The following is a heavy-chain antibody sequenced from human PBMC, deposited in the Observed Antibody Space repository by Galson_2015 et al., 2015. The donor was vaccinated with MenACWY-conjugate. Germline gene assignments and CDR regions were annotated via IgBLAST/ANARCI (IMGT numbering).Heavy chain of an antibody. V-gene: IGHV1-3*01. J-gene: IGHJ3*02. CDR3: ARATYGYSYGRDAFDI. D-gene: IGHD5-18*01. CDR2: INAGNGNT. Sequence: SGYTFTSYAMHWVRQAPGQRLEWMGWINAGNGNTKYSQKFQGRVTITRDTSASTAYMELSSLRSEDTAVYYCARATYGYSYGRDAFDIWGQGTMVTVSS. CDR1: GYTFTSYA.